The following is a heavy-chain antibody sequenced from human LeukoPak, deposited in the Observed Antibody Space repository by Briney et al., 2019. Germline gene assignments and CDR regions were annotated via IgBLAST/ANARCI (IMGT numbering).Heavy chain of an antibody. D-gene: IGHD3-10*01. CDR1: GFTFSSYS. CDR2: ISSSGSTI. V-gene: IGHV3-48*04. Sequence: GGSLRLSCAASGFTFSSYSMNWVRQAPGKGLEWVSYISSSGSTIYYADSVKGRFTISRDNAKNSLYLQMNSLRAEDTAVYYCARIGRGGYYYYGMDVWGQGTTVTVSS. J-gene: IGHJ6*02. CDR3: ARIGRGGYYYYGMDV.